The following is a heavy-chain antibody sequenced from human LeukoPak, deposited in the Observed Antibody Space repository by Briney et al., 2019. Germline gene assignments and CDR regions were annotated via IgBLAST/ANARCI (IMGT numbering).Heavy chain of an antibody. CDR3: ARVPATVVTPVY. CDR1: GYTFTSYY. V-gene: IGHV1-46*01. Sequence: ASVKVSCKASGYTFTSYYMHWVRQAPGQGLEWMGIINPSGGSTSYAQKFQGRVTMTRDMSTSTVYMELSSLRSEDTAVYYCARVPATVVTPVYWGQGTLVTVSS. D-gene: IGHD4-23*01. CDR2: INPSGGST. J-gene: IGHJ4*02.